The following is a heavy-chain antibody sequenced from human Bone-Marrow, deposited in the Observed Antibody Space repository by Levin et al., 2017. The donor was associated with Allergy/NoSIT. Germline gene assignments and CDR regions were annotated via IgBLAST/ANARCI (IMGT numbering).Heavy chain of an antibody. V-gene: IGHV3-23*01. CDR2: ISGSAMST. CDR1: GFTFSKFA. J-gene: IGHJ6*02. D-gene: IGHD1-26*01. Sequence: GGSLRLSCAASGFTFSKFAMTWVRQAPGKGLEWVATISGSAMSTYYADSVKGRFTISRDNSNNSLDLQMNGLTGDDTAVYYCAKGLVPPEKPHYYHYFALDVWGQGTTVTVSS. CDR3: AKGLVPPEKPHYYHYFALDV.